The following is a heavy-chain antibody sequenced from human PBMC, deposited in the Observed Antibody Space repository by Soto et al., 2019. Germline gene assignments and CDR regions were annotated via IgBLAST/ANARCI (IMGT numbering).Heavy chain of an antibody. Sequence: ASVKVSCKASNYPFTSYGFAWVRQAPGHGLQWLGRISAYNNNADYAQEFQGRITMTTDTSTRTAVMELSSLTSDDTGVYYCARDSNPFGVVIRSPEKHKYGMDVWGQGTTVTGS. CDR2: ISAYNNNA. J-gene: IGHJ6*02. D-gene: IGHD3-3*01. V-gene: IGHV1-18*01. CDR1: NYPFTSYG. CDR3: ARDSNPFGVVIRSPEKHKYGMDV.